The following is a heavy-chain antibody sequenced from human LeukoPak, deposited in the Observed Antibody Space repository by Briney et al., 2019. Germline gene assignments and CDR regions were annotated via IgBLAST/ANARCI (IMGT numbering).Heavy chain of an antibody. CDR1: GGSFNTYY. D-gene: IGHD3-10*01. CDR2: IYPSGST. Sequence: SETLSLTCTVSGGSFNTYYWRWIRQPAGKGLEWIGRIYPSGSTNYNPSLKSRVTMSVDTSKNQFSLKLSSVTAADTAVYYCARGGMVRGVSWFDPRGQGTLVTVSS. CDR3: ARGGMVRGVSWFDP. V-gene: IGHV4-4*07. J-gene: IGHJ5*02.